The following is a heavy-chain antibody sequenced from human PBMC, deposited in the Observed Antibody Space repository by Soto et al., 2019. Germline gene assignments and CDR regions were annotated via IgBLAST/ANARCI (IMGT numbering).Heavy chain of an antibody. Sequence: QVQLRESGPGLVKPSETLSLTCTVFGDSISSPIWWSWVRQPPGKGLEWIGESYHNGNTHYNPPLKGRVSVSVDESRNQFSLNFISVSAADTAACYCARRGGSYDDDKINYFDSGGQGALVTASS. D-gene: IGHD3-16*01. V-gene: IGHV4-4*02. CDR2: SYHNGNT. CDR1: GDSISSPIW. CDR3: ARRGGSYDDDKINYFDS. J-gene: IGHJ4*02.